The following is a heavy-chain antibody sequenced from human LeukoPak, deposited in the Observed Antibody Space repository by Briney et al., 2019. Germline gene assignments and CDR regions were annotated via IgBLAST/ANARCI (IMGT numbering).Heavy chain of an antibody. CDR2: ISAYNGNT. CDR1: GYTFTSYG. J-gene: IGHJ6*02. V-gene: IGHV1-18*01. CDR3: ARGLGKGYYDILTGYYKSPHYHGMDV. Sequence: ASVKVSCKASGYTFTSYGISWVRQAPGQGLEWMGWISAYNGNTNYAQKLQGRVTMTTDTSTSTAYMELRSLRSDDTAVYYCARGLGKGYYDILTGYYKSPHYHGMDVWGQGTTVTVSS. D-gene: IGHD3-9*01.